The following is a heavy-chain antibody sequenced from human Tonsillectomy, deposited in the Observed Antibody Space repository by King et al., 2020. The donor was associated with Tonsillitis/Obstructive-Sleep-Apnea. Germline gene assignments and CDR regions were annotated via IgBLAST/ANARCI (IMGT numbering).Heavy chain of an antibody. Sequence: VQLVESGGGLVQPGGSLRLSCAGSGFTFTTYWMTWVRQAPGKGLEWVANIKRDGSEKNYVDSVKGRFTISRDNAKNSLYLQMNSLRAEDTAVYYCARDLSYCSGGSCYDRFDHWGQGTLVTVSS. CDR3: ARDLSYCSGGSCYDRFDH. D-gene: IGHD2-15*01. CDR1: GFTFTTYW. J-gene: IGHJ4*02. V-gene: IGHV3-7*01. CDR2: IKRDGSEK.